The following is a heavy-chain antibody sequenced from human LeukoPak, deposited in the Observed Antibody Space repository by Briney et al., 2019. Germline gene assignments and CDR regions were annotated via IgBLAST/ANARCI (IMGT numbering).Heavy chain of an antibody. CDR3: AREKVVPAAAFDY. D-gene: IGHD2-2*01. CDR2: IYYSGST. CDR1: GGSISSSSYY. V-gene: IGHV4-39*07. J-gene: IGHJ4*02. Sequence: SETLSLTCTVSGGSISSSSYYWGWIRQPPGKGLEWIGSIYYSGSTYYNPSLKSRVTISVDTSNNQFSLKRSSVTAADTAVYYCAREKVVPAAAFDYWGQGTLVTVSS.